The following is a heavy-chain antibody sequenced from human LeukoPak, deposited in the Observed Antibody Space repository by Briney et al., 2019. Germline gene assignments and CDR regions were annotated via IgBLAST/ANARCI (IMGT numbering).Heavy chain of an antibody. CDR3: TTDLWYYYDSSGS. CDR2: IKSKTDGGTT. Sequence: PGGSLRLSCAASGFTFSTYWMGWVRQAPGKGLEWVGRIKSKTDGGTTDYAAPVKGRFTISRDDSKNTLYLQMNSLKTEDTAVYYCTTDLWYYYDSSGSWGQGTLVTVSS. D-gene: IGHD3-22*01. CDR1: GFTFSTYW. V-gene: IGHV3-15*01. J-gene: IGHJ4*02.